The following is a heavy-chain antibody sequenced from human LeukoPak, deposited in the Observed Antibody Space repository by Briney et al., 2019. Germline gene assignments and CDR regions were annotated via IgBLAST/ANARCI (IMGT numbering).Heavy chain of an antibody. D-gene: IGHD2-2*02. CDR2: ISGSGGNT. CDR1: GFTFSSYA. CDR3: AKDARCSSTSCYNDY. Sequence: GGSLRLSCAASGFTFSSYAMSWVRQAPGKGLEWVSAISGSGGNTYYADSVKGRFTISRDNSKNTLYLQMNSLRAEDTAVYYCAKDARCSSTSCYNDYWGQGTLVTVSS. V-gene: IGHV3-23*01. J-gene: IGHJ4*02.